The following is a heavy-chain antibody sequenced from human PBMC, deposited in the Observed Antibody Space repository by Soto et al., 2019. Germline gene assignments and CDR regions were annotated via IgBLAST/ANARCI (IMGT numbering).Heavy chain of an antibody. Sequence: EVQLVESGGGLVQPGGSLRLSCAASGFTVSSNYMSWVRQAPGNGLEWVSVIFTGGSTYYADSVKGRFTISRHSSMNTLYLQIDSLRAEDTAVYYCARDRQSSGWLDAFDIWGQGTMVTVSS. CDR2: IFTGGST. CDR3: ARDRQSSGWLDAFDI. CDR1: GFTVSSNY. J-gene: IGHJ3*02. D-gene: IGHD6-19*01. V-gene: IGHV3-53*04.